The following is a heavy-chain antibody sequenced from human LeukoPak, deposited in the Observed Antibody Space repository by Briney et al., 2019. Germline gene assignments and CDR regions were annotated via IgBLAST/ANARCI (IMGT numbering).Heavy chain of an antibody. V-gene: IGHV3-11*03. D-gene: IGHD4-17*01. CDR2: ISSSSSYT. CDR3: AKSYGDYLGYFDS. J-gene: IGHJ4*02. CDR1: GFTFSDYY. Sequence: GGSLRLSCAASGFTFSDYYMSWIRQAPGKGLEWVSFISSSSSYTNFADSVKGRFTISRDNAKNSLYLQMNSLRAEDTAVYYCAKSYGDYLGYFDSWGQGTVVTVSS.